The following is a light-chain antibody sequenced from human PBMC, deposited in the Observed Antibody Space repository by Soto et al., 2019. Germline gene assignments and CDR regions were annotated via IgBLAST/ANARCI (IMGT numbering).Light chain of an antibody. V-gene: IGKV1-33*01. J-gene: IGKJ4*01. CDR3: HQLNNYPLT. CDR1: HDIRKY. CDR2: KAP. Sequence: DIQMTQSPSSLSASVGDRVTITWKASHDIRKYLNWYQQKPGKAPKLLIYKAPTLKSGVPSRFSGSGYGTDFNLTISSLQPEDFATYYCHQLNNYPLTFGGGTKVDIK.